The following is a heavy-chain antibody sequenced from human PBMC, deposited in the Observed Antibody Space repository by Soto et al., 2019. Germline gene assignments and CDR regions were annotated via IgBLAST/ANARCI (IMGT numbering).Heavy chain of an antibody. CDR1: GGTFSNSV. J-gene: IGHJ4*02. V-gene: IGHV1-69*01. CDR2: SIPIFGTA. D-gene: IGHD3-3*01. CDR3: ARAPILVGVTPYENYFDS. Sequence: QVPLVQSGAEGKKPGSSVKVSCKASGGTFSNSVISWVRQAPGQGLEWMGGSIPIFGTANYAQKFQGRVTIIADEATSTAYMEVTSLRSEDTAVYYCARAPILVGVTPYENYFDSWGQGTLVTVSS.